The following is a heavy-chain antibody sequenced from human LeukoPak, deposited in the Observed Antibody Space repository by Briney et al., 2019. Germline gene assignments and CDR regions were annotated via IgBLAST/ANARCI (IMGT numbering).Heavy chain of an antibody. J-gene: IGHJ4*02. CDR2: IYTSGST. D-gene: IGHD3-10*01. V-gene: IGHV4-61*02. CDR3: ARLRGFDYGSGSYYFDY. Sequence: SQTLSLTCTVSGGSISSGSYYWSWIRQPAGKGLEWIGRIYTSGSTNYNPSLKSRVTISVDTSKNQFSLKLSSVTAADTAVYYCARLRGFDYGSGSYYFDYWGQGTLVTVSS. CDR1: GGSISSGSYY.